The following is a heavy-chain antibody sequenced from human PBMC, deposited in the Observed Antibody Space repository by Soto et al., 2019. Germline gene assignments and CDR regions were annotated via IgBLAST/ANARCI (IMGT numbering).Heavy chain of an antibody. CDR2: ISYDGSNK. J-gene: IGHJ4*02. CDR1: GFVFSIYG. CDR3: GKILSWSDGGGPDTIDY. Sequence: QVQLVESGGGVVQPGRSLRLSCAASGFVFSIYGMHWVRQAPGKGLEWVADISYDGSNKHYADSVKGRFTISSDNSRNTLYRQMNSLRAEDTAVEYCGKILSWSDGGGPDTIDYWGQGTLVTVSS. D-gene: IGHD3-16*01. V-gene: IGHV3-30*18.